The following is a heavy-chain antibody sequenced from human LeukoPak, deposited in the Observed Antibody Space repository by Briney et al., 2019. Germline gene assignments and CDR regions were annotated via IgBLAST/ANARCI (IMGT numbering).Heavy chain of an antibody. CDR3: ARTDYSLP. V-gene: IGHV4-34*01. CDR1: GGSLSGYW. Sequence: SETLSLTCAVSGGSLSGYWWCWIRQSQGTGLEWIGEISHSGDTNYNPSFESRVAITLDTSNNQFSLHLSSVTAADTAVYYCARTDYSLPWGQGTPVTVSS. D-gene: IGHD4-11*01. J-gene: IGHJ5*02. CDR2: ISHSGDT.